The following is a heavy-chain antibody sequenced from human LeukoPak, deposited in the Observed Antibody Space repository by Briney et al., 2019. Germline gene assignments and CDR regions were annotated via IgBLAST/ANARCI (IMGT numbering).Heavy chain of an antibody. CDR1: GGSISTYY. D-gene: IGHD1-1*01. CDR2: IDYSGST. CDR3: ARQERLTTPYFDY. Sequence: SETLSLTCTVSGGSISTYYWSWVRQSPGKGLEWIGHIDYSGSTNYNPSLESRVAMSVDTSKNQFSLRLSSVTAADTAVYYCARQERLTTPYFDYWGQGTLVTVSS. J-gene: IGHJ4*02. V-gene: IGHV4-59*01.